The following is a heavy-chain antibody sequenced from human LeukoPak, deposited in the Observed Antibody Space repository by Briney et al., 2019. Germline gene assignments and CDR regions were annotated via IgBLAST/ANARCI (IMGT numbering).Heavy chain of an antibody. D-gene: IGHD3-10*01. V-gene: IGHV3-15*01. CDR2: IKSKTDGGTT. J-gene: IGHJ4*02. CDR1: GFTFSNAW. Sequence: PGGSLRLSCAATGFTFSNAWMSWVREAPGKELEWVGRIKSKTDGGTTDYAAPVKGRFTISRDDSKNTLYLQMNSLKTEDTAVYYCTTPITMVRGVITHFDYWGQGTLVTVSS. CDR3: TTPITMVRGVITHFDY.